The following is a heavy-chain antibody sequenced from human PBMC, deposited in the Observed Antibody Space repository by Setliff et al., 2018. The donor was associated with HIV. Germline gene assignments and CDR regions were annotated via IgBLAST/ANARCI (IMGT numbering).Heavy chain of an antibody. V-gene: IGHV1-8*01. D-gene: IGHD3-10*01. CDR3: ASGKGVRGVIIRGGLDV. J-gene: IGHJ6*04. CDR1: GYSLSTYA. CDR2: IDSNNGNR. Sequence: ASVKVSCKASGYSLSTYAISWVRQAPGQGLEWMGWIDSNNGNRNFAQKFRGRVTMTRDTSISTAYMELSSLTSEDTAVYYCASGKGVRGVIIRGGLDVWGKGTTVTSPQ.